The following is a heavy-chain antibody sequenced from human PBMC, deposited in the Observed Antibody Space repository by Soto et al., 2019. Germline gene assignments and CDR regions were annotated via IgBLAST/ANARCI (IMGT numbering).Heavy chain of an antibody. CDR1: GYTFTSYG. J-gene: IGHJ6*02. Sequence: ASVKVSCKASGYTFTSYGISWVRQAPGQGLEWMGWISAYNGNTNYAQKLQGRVTMTTDTSTSTAYMELSSLRSEDTAVYYCASAGPQYYDILTGYYKGYYYYGMDVWGQGTTVTVSS. CDR2: ISAYNGNT. V-gene: IGHV1-18*01. D-gene: IGHD3-9*01. CDR3: ASAGPQYYDILTGYYKGYYYYGMDV.